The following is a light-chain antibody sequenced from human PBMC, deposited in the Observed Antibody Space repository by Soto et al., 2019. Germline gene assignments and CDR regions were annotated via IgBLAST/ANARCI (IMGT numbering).Light chain of an antibody. CDR1: SSDVGGYNH. CDR3: ASYAGSNNSV. Sequence: QSVLNQPPSASGSPGQSVTIYCTGTSSDVGGYNHVSWYQQNPGKAPKLMIYDVSKRPSGVPDRFSGSKSGNTASLTISGLQAEDEADYYCASYAGSNNSVFGTGTKVTVL. CDR2: DVS. J-gene: IGLJ1*01. V-gene: IGLV2-8*01.